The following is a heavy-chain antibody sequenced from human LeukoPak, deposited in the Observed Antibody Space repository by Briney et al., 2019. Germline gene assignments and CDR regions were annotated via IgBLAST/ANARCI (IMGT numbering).Heavy chain of an antibody. CDR1: GFTFSTHY. Sequence: GGSLRLSCAASGFTFSTHYMSWVRQAPGKGLEWVATIKQDGSEKYYVDSVKGRFTISRDNAKNSLYLQMSSLRAEDTAVYYCARDEGPQWLGRLYYYDYWGQGTLVTVSS. J-gene: IGHJ4*02. CDR2: IKQDGSEK. V-gene: IGHV3-7*01. D-gene: IGHD6-19*01. CDR3: ARDEGPQWLGRLYYYDY.